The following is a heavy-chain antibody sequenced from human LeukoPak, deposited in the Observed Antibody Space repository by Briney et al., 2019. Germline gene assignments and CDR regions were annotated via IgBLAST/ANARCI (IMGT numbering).Heavy chain of an antibody. J-gene: IGHJ4*02. Sequence: GGSLRLSCAASGFTFSSYGMSWVRQAPGKGLEWVSVIPGSGGSTYYADSVKGRFTISRDNSKNTLYLQMNSLRAEDTAVYYCAKGGILLWFGELLTDFDYWGQGTLVTVSS. D-gene: IGHD3-10*01. V-gene: IGHV3-23*01. CDR1: GFTFSSYG. CDR2: IPGSGGST. CDR3: AKGGILLWFGELLTDFDY.